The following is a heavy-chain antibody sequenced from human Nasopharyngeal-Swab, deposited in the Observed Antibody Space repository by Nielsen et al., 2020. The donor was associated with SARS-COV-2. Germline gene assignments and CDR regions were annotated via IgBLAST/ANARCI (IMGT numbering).Heavy chain of an antibody. CDR3: AKEMAAFDAFDV. J-gene: IGHJ3*01. CDR1: GFTFSSYG. D-gene: IGHD5-24*01. Sequence: GESLKISCVASGFTFSSYGMRWVRQAPGKGLEWVAATSNDGGATAHADSVKGRFIISRDNSKNTVYLQMDSLRADDTAVYYCAKEMAAFDAFDVWGQGTVVTVSS. V-gene: IGHV3-30*18. CDR2: TSNDGGAT.